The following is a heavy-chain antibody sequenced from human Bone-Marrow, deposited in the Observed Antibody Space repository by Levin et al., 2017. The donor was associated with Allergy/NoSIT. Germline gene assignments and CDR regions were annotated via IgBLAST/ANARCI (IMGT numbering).Heavy chain of an antibody. CDR2: INRDGGDG. CDR3: ARNGAWSFEF. Sequence: GGSLRLSCASSGFTFSGYWMASVRQAPGKGLEWVANINRDGGDGYYVDSVKGRFTISRDNARNSLDLQMNSLRVEDTAVYYCARNGAWSFEFWGQGTLVTVSS. D-gene: IGHD2-8*01. J-gene: IGHJ4*02. CDR1: GFTFSGYW. V-gene: IGHV3-7*02.